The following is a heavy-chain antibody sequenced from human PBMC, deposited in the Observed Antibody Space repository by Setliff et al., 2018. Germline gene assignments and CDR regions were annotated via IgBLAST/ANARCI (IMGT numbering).Heavy chain of an antibody. CDR2: IKSTAYGGTA. CDR3: STGSDGW. Sequence: PGGSLRLSCVGSGFGFSDAWMTWVSQAPGKGLEWVGHIKSTAYGGTADYATAVKGRFSISRDDSKDTVFLQMNSLKTEDTGTYYCSTGSDGWWGQGTLVTVSS. D-gene: IGHD2-15*01. CDR1: GFGFSDAW. J-gene: IGHJ4*02. V-gene: IGHV3-15*01.